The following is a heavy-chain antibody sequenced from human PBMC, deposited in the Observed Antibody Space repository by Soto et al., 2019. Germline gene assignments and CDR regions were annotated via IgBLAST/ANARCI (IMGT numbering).Heavy chain of an antibody. CDR1: GGSVSSDPHY. CDR3: ARRTIYYDSRGPDY. CDR2: THWRWTT. Sequence: SETLSLTCTVSGGSVSSDPHYWGWIRQPPGKGLEWIATTHWRWTTYYSPALKNRVSISVDASKNVVSLRLNSVTAADTAVYYCARRTIYYDSRGPDYWGQGTLVTVSS. D-gene: IGHD3-22*01. V-gene: IGHV4-39*01. J-gene: IGHJ4*02.